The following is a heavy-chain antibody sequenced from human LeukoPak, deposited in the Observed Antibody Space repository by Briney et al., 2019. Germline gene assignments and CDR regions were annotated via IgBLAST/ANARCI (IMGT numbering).Heavy chain of an antibody. Sequence: PSETLSLTCTVSGGSISSGGYYWSWIRQPPGKGLEWIGEINHSGSTNYNPSLKSRVTISVDTSKNQFSLKLSSVTAADTAVYYCARIGRYCSSTSCRTNWFDPWGQGTLVTVSS. V-gene: IGHV4-39*07. CDR3: ARIGRYCSSTSCRTNWFDP. CDR1: GGSISSGGYY. D-gene: IGHD2-2*01. J-gene: IGHJ5*02. CDR2: INHSGST.